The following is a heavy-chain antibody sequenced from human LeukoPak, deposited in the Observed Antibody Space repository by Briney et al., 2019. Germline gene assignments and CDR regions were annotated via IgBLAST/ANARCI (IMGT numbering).Heavy chain of an antibody. D-gene: IGHD6-13*01. V-gene: IGHV4-59*01. CDR2: IYYSGST. CDR3: ARTIAAAGTEDY. CDR1: GGSISSYS. Sequence: SETLSLTCTVSGGSISSYSWSWIRQPPGKGLEWIGYIYYSGSTNYNPSLKSRVTISVDTSKNQFSLKLSSVTAADTAVYYCARTIAAAGTEDYWGQGTLVTVSS. J-gene: IGHJ4*02.